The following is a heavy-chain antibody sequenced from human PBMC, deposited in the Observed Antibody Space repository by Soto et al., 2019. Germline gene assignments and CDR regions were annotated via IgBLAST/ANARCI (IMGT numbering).Heavy chain of an antibody. D-gene: IGHD7-27*01. V-gene: IGHV3-30*18. CDR3: AKIWGHFHY. Sequence: PGGSLRLSCTVSGLTFTSYGLHWVRQAPGKGLEWVAVISYDGSHKYYADSVKGRFTISRDYSKNTLYLQMNSLRAEDTAVDYCAKIWGHFHYWGQGTLVTVAS. CDR1: GLTFTSYG. CDR2: ISYDGSHK. J-gene: IGHJ4*02.